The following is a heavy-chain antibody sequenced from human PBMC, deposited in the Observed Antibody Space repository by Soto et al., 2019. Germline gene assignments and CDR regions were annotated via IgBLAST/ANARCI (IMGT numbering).Heavy chain of an antibody. CDR3: AKASGRWPYHSDY. D-gene: IGHD6-13*01. CDR2: ISGSGGST. Sequence: PGGSLRLSCAASGFSFSSYAMNWVRQAPGKGLEWVSAISGSGGSTYYADSVKGRFIISRDISKNTLYLQMNSLRAEDTAVYYCAKASGRWPYHSDYWGQGTLVTVSS. J-gene: IGHJ4*02. V-gene: IGHV3-23*01. CDR1: GFSFSSYA.